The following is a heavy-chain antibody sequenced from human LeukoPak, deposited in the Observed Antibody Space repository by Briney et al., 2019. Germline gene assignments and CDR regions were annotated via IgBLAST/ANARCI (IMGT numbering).Heavy chain of an antibody. Sequence: GGSLRLSCAASGFTFTRYWMSWVRQAPGKGLEWVANIKQDGSEKYYVDSVKGRFTISRDNAKNSLYLQMNSLRAEDTAVYYCARDQLGYYDSSGPRASYWGQGTLVTVSS. D-gene: IGHD3-22*01. CDR3: ARDQLGYYDSSGPRASY. J-gene: IGHJ4*02. CDR1: GFTFTRYW. CDR2: IKQDGSEK. V-gene: IGHV3-7*01.